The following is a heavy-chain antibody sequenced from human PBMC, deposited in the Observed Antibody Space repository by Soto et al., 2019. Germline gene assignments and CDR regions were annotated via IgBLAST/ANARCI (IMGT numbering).Heavy chain of an antibody. Sequence: XTLSLPCTVSGGSLRSGTYYWSWIRQPPGKGLEWIGYIYDRGTNYNPSLKSRVTISLDTSKNQFSLKLTSVTAADTAVYYCARDRYDSSGYFDFWGPGTLGTVSS. CDR1: GGSLRSGTYY. CDR3: ARDRYDSSGYFDF. V-gene: IGHV4-61*01. CDR2: IYDRGT. D-gene: IGHD3-22*01. J-gene: IGHJ4*02.